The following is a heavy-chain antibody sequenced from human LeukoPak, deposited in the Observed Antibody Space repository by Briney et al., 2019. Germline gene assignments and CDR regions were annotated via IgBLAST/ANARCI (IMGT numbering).Heavy chain of an antibody. J-gene: IGHJ6*02. CDR2: INHSGST. CDR1: GGSFSGYY. D-gene: IGHD2-15*01. Sequence: SETLSLTCAVYGGSFSGYYWSWIRQPPGKGLEWIGEINHSGSTNYNPSLKSRVTISVDTSKNQFSLKLSSVTAADTAVYYCAREKFQGYCSGGSCDYYYYYGMDVWGQGTTVTVSS. CDR3: AREKFQGYCSGGSCDYYYYYGMDV. V-gene: IGHV4-34*01.